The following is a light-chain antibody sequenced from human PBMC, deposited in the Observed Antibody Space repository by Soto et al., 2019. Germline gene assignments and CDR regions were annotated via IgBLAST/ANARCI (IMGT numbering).Light chain of an antibody. Sequence: QSVLTQPSSASGSPGQSVTISCPGTNSDVGGYNYVSWYQQYPGKAPKLIIYEVNERPSGVPDRFSGSKSGNTASLTVSGLQTADEADYYCSSYAGSNWYVFGTGTKLTVL. J-gene: IGLJ1*01. CDR1: NSDVGGYNY. CDR3: SSYAGSNWYV. CDR2: EVN. V-gene: IGLV2-8*01.